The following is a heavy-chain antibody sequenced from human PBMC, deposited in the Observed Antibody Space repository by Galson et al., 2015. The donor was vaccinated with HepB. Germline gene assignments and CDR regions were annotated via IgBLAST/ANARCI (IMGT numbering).Heavy chain of an antibody. V-gene: IGHV1-69*13. CDR2: IVPLFGTA. Sequence: SVKVSCKASGGTFSSYAINWVRQVPGQGLEWMGGIVPLFGTAKYAQKFQARVTITADESTSTVYMELRSLRSEDTAVYYCARAPEQWLVIYYFANWGQGTLVTVSS. CDR3: ARAPEQWLVIYYFAN. J-gene: IGHJ4*02. D-gene: IGHD6-19*01. CDR1: GGTFSSYA.